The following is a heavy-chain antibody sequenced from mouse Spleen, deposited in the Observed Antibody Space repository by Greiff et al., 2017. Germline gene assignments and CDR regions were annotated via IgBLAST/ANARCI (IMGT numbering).Heavy chain of an antibody. V-gene: IGHV3-6*01. CDR3: ASHYGNYYFDY. D-gene: IGHD2-1*01. CDR2: ISYDGSN. CDR1: GYSITSGYY. J-gene: IGHJ2*01. Sequence: EVKVEESGPGLVKPSQSLSLTCSVTGYSITSGYYWNWIRQFPGNKLEWMGYISYDGSNNYNPSLKNRISITRDTSKNQFFLKLNSVTTEDTATYYCASHYGNYYFDYWGQGTTLTVSS.